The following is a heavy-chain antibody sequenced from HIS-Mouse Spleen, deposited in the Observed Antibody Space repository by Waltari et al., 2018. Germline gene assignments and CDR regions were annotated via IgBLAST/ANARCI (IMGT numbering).Heavy chain of an antibody. CDR1: GFTFSSYW. CDR2: IKQDGSEK. J-gene: IGHJ3*02. D-gene: IGHD3-10*01. Sequence: VQLVESGGGLVQPGGSLILSCAASGFTFSSYWLSWVRQAPGKGLEWVANIKQDGSEKYYVDSVKGRFTISRDNAKNSLYLQMNSLRAEDTAVYYCARRTMVRGVDDAFDIWGQGTMVTVSS. CDR3: ARRTMVRGVDDAFDI. V-gene: IGHV3-7*01.